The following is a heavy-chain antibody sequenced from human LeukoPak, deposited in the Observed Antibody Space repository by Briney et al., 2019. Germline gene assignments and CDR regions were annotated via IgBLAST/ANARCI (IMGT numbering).Heavy chain of an antibody. CDR1: GGTFSSYA. D-gene: IGHD5-18*01. V-gene: IGHV1-2*04. CDR2: INPNSGGT. CDR3: ARGGSYGSYFDY. J-gene: IGHJ4*02. Sequence: ASVKVSCKASGGTFSSYAISWVRQAPGQGLEWMGRINPNSGGTNYAQKFQGWVTMTRDTSISTAYMELSRLRSDDTAVYYCARGGSYGSYFDYWGQGTLVTVSS.